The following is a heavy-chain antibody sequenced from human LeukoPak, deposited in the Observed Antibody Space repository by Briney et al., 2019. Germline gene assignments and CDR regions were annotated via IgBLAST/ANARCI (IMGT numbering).Heavy chain of an antibody. CDR1: GGSISSSSYY. CDR3: ARDKGYCSGGSCYVNWFDP. CDR2: IYYSGST. J-gene: IGHJ5*02. D-gene: IGHD2-15*01. Sequence: SETLSLTCTVSGGSISSSSYYWGWIRQPPGKGLEWIGRIYYSGSTYYNPSLKSRVTISVDTSKNQFSLKLSSVTAADTAVYYCARDKGYCSGGSCYVNWFDPWGQGTLVTVSS. V-gene: IGHV4-39*07.